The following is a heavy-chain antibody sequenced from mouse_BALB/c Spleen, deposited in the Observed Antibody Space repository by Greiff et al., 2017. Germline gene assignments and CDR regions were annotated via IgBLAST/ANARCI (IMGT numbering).Heavy chain of an antibody. J-gene: IGHJ2*01. D-gene: IGHD1-1*01. V-gene: IGHV1-14*01. CDR1: GYTFTSYV. Sequence: EVQLQESGPELVKPGASVKMSCKASGYTFTSYVMHWVKQKPGQGLEWIGYINPYNDGTKYNEKFKGKATLTSDKSSSTAYMELSSLTSEDSAVYYCAREGYYGSSYNFDYWGQGTTLTVSS. CDR2: INPYNDGT. CDR3: AREGYYGSSYNFDY.